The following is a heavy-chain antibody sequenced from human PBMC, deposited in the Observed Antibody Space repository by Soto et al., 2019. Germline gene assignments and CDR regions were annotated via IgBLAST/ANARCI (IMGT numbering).Heavy chain of an antibody. J-gene: IGHJ4*02. V-gene: IGHV1-69*02. CDR2: IIPILGIA. Sequence: QVQLVQSGAEVKKPGSSVKVSCKASGGTFSSYTISWVRQAPGQGLEWMGRIIPILGIANYAQKFQGRVTITADKSTSTAYMELSSLRSEDTAVYYCAVPLPYYDYVWGSYRLDYWGQGTLVTVSS. CDR3: AVPLPYYDYVWGSYRLDY. CDR1: GGTFSSYT. D-gene: IGHD3-16*02.